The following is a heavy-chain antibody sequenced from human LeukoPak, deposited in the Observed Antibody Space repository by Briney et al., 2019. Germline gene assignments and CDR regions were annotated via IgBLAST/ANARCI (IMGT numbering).Heavy chain of an antibody. D-gene: IGHD3-3*01. Sequence: GGSLRLSCAATGFTFSSYWMHWVRQAPAKGLVWVSRINSDWSSTSYEDSVKGRFTITRDNAKNTLYLQRNSLIADDTAVYYCARVPKGPTDFWSGLIDYWGQGTLVTVSS. CDR1: GFTFSSYW. CDR2: INSDWSST. V-gene: IGHV3-74*01. J-gene: IGHJ4*02. CDR3: ARVPKGPTDFWSGLIDY.